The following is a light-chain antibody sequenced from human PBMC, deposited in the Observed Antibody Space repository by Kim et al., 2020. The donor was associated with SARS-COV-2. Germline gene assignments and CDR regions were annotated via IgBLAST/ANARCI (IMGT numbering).Light chain of an antibody. CDR1: SLRSYY. J-gene: IGLJ2*01. Sequence: VAVVHAVRFKCQGVSLRSYYATCYQQKPGQSPILVIYGKNNRPSGNPDRFSGSSSVNTASLTITGTQADDEADYYCNSRDSNNNVLFGGGTRLTVL. CDR3: NSRDSNNNVL. CDR2: GKN. V-gene: IGLV3-19*01.